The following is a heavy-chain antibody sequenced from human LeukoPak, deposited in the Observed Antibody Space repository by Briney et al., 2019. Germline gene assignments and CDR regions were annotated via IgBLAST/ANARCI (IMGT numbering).Heavy chain of an antibody. CDR1: GFTFSSHW. J-gene: IGHJ2*01. D-gene: IGHD4-17*01. CDR2: INNDGSRT. V-gene: IGHV3-74*01. CDR3: AREDYNDSGWYFDL. Sequence: PPGGSLRLSCAASGFTFSSHWMHWVSQAPGKGLVWVSRINNDGSRTTYADSVEGRFTISRDNAKKTLYLQMNSLRAEDTAVYFCAREDYNDSGWYFDLWGRGTLVTVSS.